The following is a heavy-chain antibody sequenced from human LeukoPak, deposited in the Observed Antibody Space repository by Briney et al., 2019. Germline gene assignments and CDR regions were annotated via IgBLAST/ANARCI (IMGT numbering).Heavy chain of an antibody. J-gene: IGHJ6*02. D-gene: IGHD5-18*01. CDR1: GGSFSGYY. CDR3: ARERRYNYGPGTYYYYGMDV. CDR2: INHSGST. Sequence: SETLSLTCAAYGGSFSGYYWSWIRQPPGKGLEWIGEINHSGSTNYNPSLKSRVTISVDTSKNQFSLKLSSVTAADTAVYYCARERRYNYGPGTYYYYGMDVWGQGTTVTVSS. V-gene: IGHV4-34*01.